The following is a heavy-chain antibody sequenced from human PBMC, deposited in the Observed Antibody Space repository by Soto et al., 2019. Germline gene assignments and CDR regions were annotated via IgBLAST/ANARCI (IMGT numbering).Heavy chain of an antibody. Sequence: PSETLSLTCTVSGGSVSIGDYSWTWIRQPPGKGLEWIGYIFYTGNTNYSPSLKSRVTMSVDRSRNQFSLRLSSVTAADTAVYYCARDWELRRMDVWGQGTTVTVYS. CDR3: ARDWELRRMDV. V-gene: IGHV4-61*08. D-gene: IGHD1-7*01. CDR1: GGSVSIGDYS. J-gene: IGHJ6*02. CDR2: IFYTGNT.